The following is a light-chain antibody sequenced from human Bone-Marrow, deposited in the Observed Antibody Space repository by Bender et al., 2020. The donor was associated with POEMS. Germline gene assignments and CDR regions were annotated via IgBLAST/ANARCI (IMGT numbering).Light chain of an antibody. J-gene: IGLJ3*02. V-gene: IGLV1-44*01. Sequence: QSVLTQPPSASGTPGQRVTISCSGGSSNIGAHAVNWYQHLPGTAPKLLIYSSHRRPSEVPDRFSGSRSGTSASLAISGLQSEDEAGYDGEVWDDRLNGWGFGGGTKRTGL. CDR1: SSNIGAHA. CDR3: EVWDDRLNGWG. CDR2: SSH.